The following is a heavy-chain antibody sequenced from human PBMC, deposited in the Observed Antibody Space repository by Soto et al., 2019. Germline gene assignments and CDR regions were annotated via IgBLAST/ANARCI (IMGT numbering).Heavy chain of an antibody. CDR1: AFTFNNYA. J-gene: IGHJ4*02. CDR3: AKRPSSDSCGDFFDY. CDR2: IGGSGRTT. V-gene: IGHV3-23*01. D-gene: IGHD2-21*01. Sequence: WGSLSLSCAASAFTFNNYAMSWVRQAPGKGLEWVSGIGGSGRTTYYADSVKGRFTISRDNSNNTLFLQMNSLRAEDTAVYYCAKRPSSDSCGDFFDYWGQGTTVTVSP.